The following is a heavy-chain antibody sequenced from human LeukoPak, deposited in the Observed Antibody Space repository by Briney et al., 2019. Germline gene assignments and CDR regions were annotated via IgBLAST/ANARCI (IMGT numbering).Heavy chain of an antibody. CDR2: INHSGST. V-gene: IGHV4-34*01. CDR1: GGSFSGYY. D-gene: IGHD5-24*01. CDR3: ARGRGRWLHNWFDP. J-gene: IGHJ5*02. Sequence: SETLSLTCAVYGGSFSGYYWNWIRQPPGKGLEWIGEINHSGSTNYNPSLKSRVTISVDTSKNQFSLKLSSVTAADTAVYYCARGRGRWLHNWFDPWGQGTLVTVSS.